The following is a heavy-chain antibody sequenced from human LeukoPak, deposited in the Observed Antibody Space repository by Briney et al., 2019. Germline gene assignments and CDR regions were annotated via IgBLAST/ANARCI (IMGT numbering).Heavy chain of an antibody. Sequence: GGSLRLSCAGSGFSFSDYYIDWVRQAPGKGPEWIGRTRNKVNSDTTEYAASVKGRFSISRDDSKNSLFLQMNSLRPEDTAVYYCSKGYSGLLIYALDVWGQGTRVTVSS. CDR1: GFSFSDYY. D-gene: IGHD1-26*01. V-gene: IGHV3-72*01. CDR3: SKGYSGLLIYALDV. J-gene: IGHJ3*01. CDR2: TRNKVNSDTT.